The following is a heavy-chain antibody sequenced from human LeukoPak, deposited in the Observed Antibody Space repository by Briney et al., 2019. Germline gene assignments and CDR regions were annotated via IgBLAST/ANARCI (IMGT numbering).Heavy chain of an antibody. CDR1: GFTFSSYA. D-gene: IGHD6-19*01. CDR3: ATPQGRAAVAGRFDY. J-gene: IGHJ4*02. V-gene: IGHV3-23*01. CDR2: ISGSGGST. Sequence: GGPLRLSCAASGFTFSSYAMSWVRQAPGKGLEWVSAISGSGGSTYYADSVKGRFTISRDNSKNTLYLQMNSLRAEDTAVYYCATPQGRAAVAGRFDYWGQGTLVTVSS.